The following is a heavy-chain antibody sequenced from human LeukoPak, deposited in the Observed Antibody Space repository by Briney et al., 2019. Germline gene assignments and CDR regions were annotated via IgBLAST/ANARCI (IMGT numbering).Heavy chain of an antibody. CDR2: IYYSGST. Sequence: PSETLSLTCTVSGGSISSGDYYWGWIRQPPGKGLEWIGYIYYSGSTYYNPSLKSRVTISVDTSKNQFSLKLSSLTAADTAVYYCASTSYNCRTHDYWGQGTLVTVSS. CDR1: GGSISSGDYY. CDR3: ASTSYNCRTHDY. J-gene: IGHJ4*02. D-gene: IGHD1-1*01. V-gene: IGHV4-30-4*08.